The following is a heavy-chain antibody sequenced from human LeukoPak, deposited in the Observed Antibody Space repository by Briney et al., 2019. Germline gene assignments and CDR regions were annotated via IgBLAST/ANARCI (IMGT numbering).Heavy chain of an antibody. J-gene: IGHJ5*02. CDR3: AREDKLELNNWFDP. CDR1: GDTFTGYY. Sequence: ASVKVSCKASGDTFTGYYMHWVRQAPGQGLEWMGWINPNSGGTNYAQKFQGRVTMTRDTSISTAYMELSRLRSEDTAVYYCAREDKLELNNWFDPWGQGTLVTVSS. CDR2: INPNSGGT. V-gene: IGHV1-2*02. D-gene: IGHD1-7*01.